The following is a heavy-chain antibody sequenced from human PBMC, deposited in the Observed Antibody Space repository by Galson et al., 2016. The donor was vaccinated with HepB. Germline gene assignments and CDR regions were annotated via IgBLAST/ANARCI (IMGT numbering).Heavy chain of an antibody. CDR3: AKDLDSSGWYEGVY. Sequence: SLRLSCAASGFTFSSYAMNWVRRAPGKGLEWVATISIFGDNTHYADSVKGRFTVPRDNSKSTFYLHMHSLRVEDTAIYHCAKDLDSSGWYEGVYWGQGTLVTVSS. CDR1: GFTFSSYA. V-gene: IGHV3-23*01. CDR2: ISIFGDNT. D-gene: IGHD6-19*01. J-gene: IGHJ4*02.